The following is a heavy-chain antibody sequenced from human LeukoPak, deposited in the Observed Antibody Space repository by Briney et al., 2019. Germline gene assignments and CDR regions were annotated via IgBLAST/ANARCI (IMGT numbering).Heavy chain of an antibody. CDR2: IKQDGSEK. CDR1: GFTVSSNY. J-gene: IGHJ4*02. CDR3: ARDGFGTGSN. D-gene: IGHD3-16*01. V-gene: IGHV3-7*03. Sequence: GGSLRLSCAASGFTVSSNYMSWVRQAPGKGLEWVANIKQDGSEKNYVDSVKGRFIISRDNAKNSLYLQMNTLRADDTAVYYCARDGFGTGSNWGQGTLVTVPS.